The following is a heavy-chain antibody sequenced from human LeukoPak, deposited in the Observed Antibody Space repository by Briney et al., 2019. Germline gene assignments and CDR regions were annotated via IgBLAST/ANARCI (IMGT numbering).Heavy chain of an antibody. J-gene: IGHJ4*02. V-gene: IGHV3-23*01. CDR3: AKDLGYYYGSGSHLKY. D-gene: IGHD3-10*01. Sequence: GGSLRLSCAASGFTFSSYAMSWVRQAPGKGLEWVSAISGSGGSTYYADPVKGRFTISRDNSKNTLYLQMNSLRAEDTAVYYCAKDLGYYYGSGSHLKYWGQGTLVTVSS. CDR1: GFTFSSYA. CDR2: ISGSGGST.